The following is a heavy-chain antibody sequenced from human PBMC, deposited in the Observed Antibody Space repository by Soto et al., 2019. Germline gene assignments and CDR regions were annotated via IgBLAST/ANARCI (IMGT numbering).Heavy chain of an antibody. V-gene: IGHV4-30-2*01. CDR3: ARAIFDYYDSSGPIPYYFDY. Sequence: PSETLSLTCAVSGGSISSGGYSWSWIRQPPGKGLEWIGYIYHSGSTYYNPSLKSRVTISVDRSKNQFSLKLSSVTAADTAVYYCARAIFDYYDSSGPIPYYFDYWGQGTLVTVSS. D-gene: IGHD3-22*01. CDR1: GGSISSGGYS. J-gene: IGHJ4*02. CDR2: IYHSGST.